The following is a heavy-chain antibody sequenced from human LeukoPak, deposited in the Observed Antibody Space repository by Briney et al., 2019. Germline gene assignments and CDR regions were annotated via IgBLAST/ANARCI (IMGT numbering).Heavy chain of an antibody. CDR3: ARHGLQWLRPPFDY. Sequence: PSETLSLTCTVSGGSISSSSYYWGWIRQPPGKGLEWIGTIYYSGSTYYNPSLKSRVTISVDTSKNQFSLKLSSVTAADTAVYYCARHGLQWLRPPFDYWGQGTLVTVSS. V-gene: IGHV4-39*01. CDR1: GGSISSSSYY. J-gene: IGHJ4*02. CDR2: IYYSGST. D-gene: IGHD6-19*01.